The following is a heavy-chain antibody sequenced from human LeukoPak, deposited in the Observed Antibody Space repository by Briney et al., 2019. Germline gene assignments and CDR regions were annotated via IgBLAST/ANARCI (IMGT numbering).Heavy chain of an antibody. CDR1: GFTFDDYG. J-gene: IGHJ5*02. CDR2: ISSSSSYI. Sequence: PGGSLRLSCAASGFTFDDYGMNWVRQAPGKGLEWVSSISSSSSYIYYADPVKGRFTISRDNAKNSLYLQMNSLRAEDTAVYYCASHSRDGYIQPFDPWGQGTLVTVSS. D-gene: IGHD5-24*01. V-gene: IGHV3-21*01. CDR3: ASHSRDGYIQPFDP.